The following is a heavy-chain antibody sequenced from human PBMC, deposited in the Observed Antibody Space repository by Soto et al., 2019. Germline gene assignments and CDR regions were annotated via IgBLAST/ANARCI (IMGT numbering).Heavy chain of an antibody. CDR3: ANYYCSGTSCKITNYSEC. Sequence: WGSLRLSCAASGFTFSSYEMNWVRQAPGKGLEWVSYISNNGNTIYYADSVKGRFTISRDNAKNSLYLQMNSLRAEDTAVYYCANYYCSGTSCKITNYSECSGQGAFLNVSP. CDR2: ISNNGNTI. CDR1: GFTFSSYE. V-gene: IGHV3-48*03. D-gene: IGHD2-15*01. J-gene: IGHJ4*02.